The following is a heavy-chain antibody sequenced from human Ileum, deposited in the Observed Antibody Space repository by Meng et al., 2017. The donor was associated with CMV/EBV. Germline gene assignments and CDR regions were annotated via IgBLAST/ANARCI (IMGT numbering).Heavy chain of an antibody. CDR1: GFTFSNYG. V-gene: IGHV3-30*02. J-gene: IGHJ6*02. CDR3: FATDYYYYGMDV. CDR2: IRFDGSYK. D-gene: IGHD2-2*03. Sequence: GGSLRLSCAASGFTFSNYGMHWVRQAPGKGLEWVAFIRFDGSYKYYADSVKGRFTISRDNSKNTLYLQMNSLRAEDTAVYYGFATDYYYYGMDVWGQGTTVTVSS.